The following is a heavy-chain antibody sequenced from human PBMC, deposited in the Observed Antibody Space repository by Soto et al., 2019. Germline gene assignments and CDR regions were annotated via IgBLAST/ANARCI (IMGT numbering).Heavy chain of an antibody. CDR3: AHRVLRTVFGLVTTTAIYFDF. J-gene: IGHJ4*02. V-gene: IGHV2-5*02. CDR2: FFWDDDK. CDR1: GFSLTTSGVG. D-gene: IGHD3-3*01. Sequence: QITLNESGPTLVKPTQTLTLTCTFSGFSLTTSGVGVGWIRQSPGKAPEWLALFFWDDDKRYSPSLKSRLTITKDTSKNQVVLTMANLDTADTATYYCAHRVLRTVFGLVTTTAIYFDFWGQGTPVAVSS.